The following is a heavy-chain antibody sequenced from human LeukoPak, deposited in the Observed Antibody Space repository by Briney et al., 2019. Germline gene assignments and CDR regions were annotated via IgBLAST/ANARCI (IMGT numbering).Heavy chain of an antibody. CDR2: ISWNSGSI. CDR1: GFTFDDYA. V-gene: IGHV3-9*03. J-gene: IGHJ4*02. CDR3: AKDADPYGSGSYDY. Sequence: QPGRSLRLSCAASGFTFDDYAMHWVRQAPGKGLEWVSGISWNSGSIGYADSVKGRFTISRDNAKNSLYLQMNSLRAEDMALYYCAKDADPYGSGSYDYWGQGTLVTVSS. D-gene: IGHD1-26*01.